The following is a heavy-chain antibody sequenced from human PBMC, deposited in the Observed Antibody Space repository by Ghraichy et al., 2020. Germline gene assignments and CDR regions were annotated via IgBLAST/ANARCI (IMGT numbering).Heavy chain of an antibody. CDR3: ARHGRDHGDSYYDF. D-gene: IGHD1-14*01. J-gene: IGHJ4*02. CDR2: IHYRENT. Sequence: SQTLSLTCTVSGGSISSYYWSWIRQPPGKGLEWIGYIHYRENTKYNPSLTGRVTISIDTSNNQFSLKLSSVTAADTALYYCARHGRDHGDSYYDFWGQGTLVTVST. CDR1: GGSISSYY. V-gene: IGHV4-59*08.